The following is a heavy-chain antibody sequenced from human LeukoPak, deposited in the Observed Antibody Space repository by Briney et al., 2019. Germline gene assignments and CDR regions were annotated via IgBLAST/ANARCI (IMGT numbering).Heavy chain of an antibody. CDR3: ARSSYSSSSSV. V-gene: IGHV3-7*03. Sequence: GGSLRLSCAVSGFTFSGFWMSWSRQAPGEGLEWVASINSDGSEGYYADVVKGRFTISRDNAKNSLYLQINSLRAEDTAVYYCARSSYSSSSSVWGQGTMVTVSS. J-gene: IGHJ3*01. CDR2: INSDGSEG. CDR1: GFTFSGFW. D-gene: IGHD6-6*01.